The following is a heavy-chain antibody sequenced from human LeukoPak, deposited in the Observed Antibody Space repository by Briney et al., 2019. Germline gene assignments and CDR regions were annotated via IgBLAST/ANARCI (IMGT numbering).Heavy chain of an antibody. D-gene: IGHD5-18*01. CDR2: INHSGST. CDR3: ARSFSGYSYGRLVY. J-gene: IGHJ4*02. V-gene: IGHV4-34*01. Sequence: SETLSLTCAVYGGSFSGYYWSWIRQPPGKGLEWIGEINHSGSTNYNPSLESRVTISVDTSKNQFSLKLSSVTAADTAVYYCARSFSGYSYGRLVYWGQGTLVTVSS. CDR1: GGSFSGYY.